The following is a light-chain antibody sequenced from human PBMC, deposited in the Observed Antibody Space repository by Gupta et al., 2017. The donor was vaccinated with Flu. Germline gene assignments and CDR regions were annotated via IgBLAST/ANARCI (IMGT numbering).Light chain of an antibody. J-gene: IGLJ1*01. V-gene: IGLV2-23*03. CDR1: SSDVGSYKF. Sequence: ITISGTGISSDVGSYKFVSWYQQFPGKAPKLIIYEGSKRPSGVSNRFSGSKSGNTASLTISGLQAEDEADYYCCSYAGSSTFEVFGIGTKVTVL. CDR2: EGS. CDR3: CSYAGSSTFEV.